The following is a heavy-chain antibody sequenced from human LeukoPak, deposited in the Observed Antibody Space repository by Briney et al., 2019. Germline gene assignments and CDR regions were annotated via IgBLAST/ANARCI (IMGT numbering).Heavy chain of an antibody. V-gene: IGHV1-2*02. D-gene: IGHD1-1*01. J-gene: IGHJ6*03. Sequence: ASVKVSCKASGYTFTGYYMHWVRQAPGQGLEWMGWINPNSGGTNYAQKLQGRVTMTTDTSTSTAYMELRSLRSDDTAVYYCARAAGTSYYYYYMDVWGKGTTVTVSS. CDR3: ARAAGTSYYYYYMDV. CDR2: INPNSGGT. CDR1: GYTFTGYY.